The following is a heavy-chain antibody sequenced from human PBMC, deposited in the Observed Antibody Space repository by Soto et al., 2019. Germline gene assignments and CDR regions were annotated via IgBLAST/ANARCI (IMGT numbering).Heavy chain of an antibody. CDR1: GYTFTSYD. D-gene: IGHD3-16*01. CDR3: AREITAYWYFDL. J-gene: IGHJ2*01. V-gene: IGHV1-8*01. Sequence: ASVKVSCKASGYTFTSYDINWVRQATGQGLEWMGWMNPNIGNTGYAQKFQGRVTMTRNTSISTAYMELSSLRFEDTAVYYCAREITAYWYFDLWGRGTLVTVSS. CDR2: MNPNIGNT.